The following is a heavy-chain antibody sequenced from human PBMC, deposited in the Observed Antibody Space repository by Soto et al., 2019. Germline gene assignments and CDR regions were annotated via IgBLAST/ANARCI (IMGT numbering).Heavy chain of an antibody. CDR2: IWYDGSNK. D-gene: IGHD6-13*01. J-gene: IGHJ4*02. CDR3: ARVAIAAAGTVGYYFDY. CDR1: GFTFSSYG. V-gene: IGHV3-33*01. Sequence: GGSLRLSCAASGFTFSSYGMHWVRQAPGKGLEWVAVIWYDGSNKYYADSVKGRFTISRDNSKNTLYLQMNSLRAEDTAVYYCARVAIAAAGTVGYYFDYWGQGTLVTVSS.